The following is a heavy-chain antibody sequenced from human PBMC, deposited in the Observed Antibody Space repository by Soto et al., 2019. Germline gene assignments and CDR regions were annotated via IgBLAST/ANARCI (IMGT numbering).Heavy chain of an antibody. J-gene: IGHJ4*02. V-gene: IGHV5-51*01. D-gene: IGHD2-15*01. CDR1: GYSFTSHW. CDR3: ARRYCSGGTCYFFDY. CDR2: VYPGDSDT. Sequence: PGESLKISCKGSGYSFTSHWIGWVRQMPGKGLEWMGIVYPGDSDTRYSPSFQGQVTISADKSISTAYLQWSSLKASDSAVYYCARRYCSGGTCYFFDYWGQGTLVTVSS.